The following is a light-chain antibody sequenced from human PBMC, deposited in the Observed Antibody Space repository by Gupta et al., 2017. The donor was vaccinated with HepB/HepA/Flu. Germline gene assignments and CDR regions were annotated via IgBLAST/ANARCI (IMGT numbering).Light chain of an antibody. CDR2: SNN. V-gene: IGLV1-47*01. Sequence: QSVLTQPLSVSGTPGQRVTISCSGSSSNIGSNSVSWFQHLPGTAPKLLIYSNNQRPSGVPDRISGSKSGTSASLAISGLRSEDEADYYCAAWDDKLFWMFGGGTNLTVL. CDR3: AAWDDKLFWM. CDR1: SSNIGSNS. J-gene: IGLJ3*02.